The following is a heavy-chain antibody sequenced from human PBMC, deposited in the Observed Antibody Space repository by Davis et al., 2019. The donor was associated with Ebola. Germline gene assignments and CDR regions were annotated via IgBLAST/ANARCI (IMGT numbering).Heavy chain of an antibody. CDR3: AKAPWEGFRETYYYYYGMDV. Sequence: PGGSLRLSCAASGFTFDDYAMHWVRHAPGKGLEWVSGISWNSGSIGYADSVKGRFTISRDNAKNSLYLQMNSLRAEDTALYYCAKAPWEGFRETYYYYYGMDVWGQGTTATVSS. CDR1: GFTFDDYA. J-gene: IGHJ6*02. D-gene: IGHD3-10*01. V-gene: IGHV3-9*01. CDR2: ISWNSGSI.